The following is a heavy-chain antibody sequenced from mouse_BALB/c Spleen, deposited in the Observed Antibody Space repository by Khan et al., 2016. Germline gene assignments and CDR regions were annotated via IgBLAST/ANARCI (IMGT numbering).Heavy chain of an antibody. D-gene: IGHD2-1*01. CDR1: GFSLTSYG. CDR2: IWRGGST. Sequence: QMQLEESGPGLVQPSQSLSITCTVSGFSLTSYGVHWVRQSPGKGLEWLGVIWRGGSTDYNAAFMSRLSITKDNSKSQVFFKMNSLQADDTAIYYCAKNNGNIYAMDYWGQGTSVTVSS. V-gene: IGHV2-5*01. J-gene: IGHJ4*01. CDR3: AKNNGNIYAMDY.